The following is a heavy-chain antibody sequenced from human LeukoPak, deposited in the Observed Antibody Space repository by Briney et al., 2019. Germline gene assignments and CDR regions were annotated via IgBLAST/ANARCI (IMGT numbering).Heavy chain of an antibody. Sequence: SETPSLTCTVSGGSISSSSFYWGWIRQPPGKGLEWIGSISYSGSTYYNPSLKSRVTISVDTSKNQFSLKLSSVTAADTAVFYCARRYSYSFIDYWGQGTLVTVSS. CDR1: GGSISSSSFY. J-gene: IGHJ4*02. D-gene: IGHD5-18*01. CDR2: ISYSGST. CDR3: ARRYSYSFIDY. V-gene: IGHV4-39*01.